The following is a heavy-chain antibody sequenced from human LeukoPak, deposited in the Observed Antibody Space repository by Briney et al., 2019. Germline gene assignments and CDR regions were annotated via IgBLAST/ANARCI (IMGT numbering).Heavy chain of an antibody. CDR2: IFSSGNN. CDR1: GGSMSSGTYY. V-gene: IGHV4-61*02. J-gene: IGHJ5*02. CDR3: ARQWGSGWQNWFDP. D-gene: IGHD6-19*01. Sequence: PSETLSLTCTVSGGSMSSGTYYWSWIRQPAGKGLEYIGRIFSSGNNNYNPSLKSRITMSTDTSKNQFSLNLSSVTAADSAVYYCARQWGSGWQNWFDPWGQGTLVTVSS.